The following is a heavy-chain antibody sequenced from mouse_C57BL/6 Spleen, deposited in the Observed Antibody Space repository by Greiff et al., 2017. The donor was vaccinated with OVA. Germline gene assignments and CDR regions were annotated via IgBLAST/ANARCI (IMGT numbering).Heavy chain of an antibody. V-gene: IGHV1-52*01. D-gene: IGHD4-1*02. CDR1: GYTFTSYW. CDR3: ARSQLGRGFAY. Sequence: QVQLKQSGAELVRPGSSVKLSCKASGYTFTSYWMHWVKQRPIQGLEWIGNIDPSDSETHYNQKFKDKATLTVDKSSSTAYMQLSSLTSEDSAVYYCARSQLGRGFAYWGQGTLVTVSA. J-gene: IGHJ3*01. CDR2: IDPSDSET.